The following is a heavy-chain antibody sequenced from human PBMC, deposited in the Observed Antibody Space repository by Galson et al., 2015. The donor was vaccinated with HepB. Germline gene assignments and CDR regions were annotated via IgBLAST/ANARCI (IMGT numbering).Heavy chain of an antibody. V-gene: IGHV3-30*03. CDR3: AREWGGSGSYLPDY. CDR1: GFTFSRYG. Sequence: SLRLSCAASGFTFSRYGMHWVRQAPGKGLEWVAVISYDGGNKKYAGSVKGRFTISRDNSKNRLYLQMSSLRAEDTAVYYCAREWGGSGSYLPDYWGQGTLVTVSS. D-gene: IGHD1-26*01. CDR2: ISYDGGNK. J-gene: IGHJ4*02.